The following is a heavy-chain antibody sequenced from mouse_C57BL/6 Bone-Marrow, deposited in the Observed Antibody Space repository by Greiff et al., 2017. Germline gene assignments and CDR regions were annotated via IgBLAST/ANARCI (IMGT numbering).Heavy chain of an antibody. V-gene: IGHV1-81*01. CDR3: ARDHPYSNYPYYAMDY. CDR1: GYTFTGYC. CDR2: INPRSGDT. Sequence: VQLQESGPELARPGASVKISCKASGYTFTGYCISWVKQRNGQGLEWIGDINPRSGDTCYNEKFKGKATLTAEKSSSTAYMELRSLTSEDSAVYYCARDHPYSNYPYYAMDYWGQGTSVTVSS. D-gene: IGHD2-5*01. J-gene: IGHJ4*01.